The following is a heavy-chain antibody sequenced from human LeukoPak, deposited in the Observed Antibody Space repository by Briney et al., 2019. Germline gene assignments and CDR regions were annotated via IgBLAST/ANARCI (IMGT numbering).Heavy chain of an antibody. D-gene: IGHD4-11*01. CDR3: ARDQYDYSNYLARYGMDV. CDR2: INTNTGNP. CDR1: GYTFTSYA. Sequence: GESLKISCKGSGYTFTSYAMNWVRQAPGQGLEWMGWINTNTGNPTYAQGFTGRFVFSLDTSVSTAYLQISSLKAEDTAVYYCARDQYDYSNYLARYGMDVWGQGTTVTVSS. J-gene: IGHJ6*02. V-gene: IGHV7-4-1*02.